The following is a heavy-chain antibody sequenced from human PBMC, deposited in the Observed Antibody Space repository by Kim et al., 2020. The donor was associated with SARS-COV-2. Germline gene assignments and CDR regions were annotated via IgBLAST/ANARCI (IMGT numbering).Heavy chain of an antibody. CDR2: ISYDGSNK. V-gene: IGHV3-30-3*01. D-gene: IGHD6-6*01. CDR3: ARASGSIAARRDAFDI. CDR1: GFTFSSYA. J-gene: IGHJ3*02. Sequence: GGSLRLSCAASGFTFSSYAMHWVRQAPGKGLEWVAVISYDGSNKYYADSVKGRFTISRDNSKNTLYLQMNSLRAEDTAVYYCARASGSIAARRDAFDIWG.